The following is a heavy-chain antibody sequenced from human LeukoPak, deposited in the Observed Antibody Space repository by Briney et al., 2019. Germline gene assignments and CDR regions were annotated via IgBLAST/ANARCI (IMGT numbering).Heavy chain of an antibody. D-gene: IGHD4-17*01. CDR1: GGSISSNY. CDR3: ARSSVSVTYPGDY. Sequence: PSETLSLTCSVSGGSISSNYWSWIRQPPGKGLEWIGYIYYGGSTYSNPSLKGRVTISEDTSKNQFSLKLASVTAADTAVYYCARSSVSVTYPGDYWSQGILVTVSS. V-gene: IGHV4-59*08. CDR2: IYYGGST. J-gene: IGHJ4*02.